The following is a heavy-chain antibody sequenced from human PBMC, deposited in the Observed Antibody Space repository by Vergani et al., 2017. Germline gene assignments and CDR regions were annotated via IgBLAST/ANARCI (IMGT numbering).Heavy chain of an antibody. CDR2: IKSKTDGGTT. CDR3: AKGPRGYSGYDPAQYYFDY. CDR1: GFTFSNAW. J-gene: IGHJ4*02. V-gene: IGHV3-15*01. D-gene: IGHD5-12*01. Sequence: EVQLVESGGGLVKPGGSLRLSCAASGFTFSNAWMSWVRQAPGKGLEWVGRIKSKTDGGTTDYAAPVKGRFTISRDDSKNTLYLQMNSLRAEDTAVYYCAKGPRGYSGYDPAQYYFDYWGQGTLVTVSS.